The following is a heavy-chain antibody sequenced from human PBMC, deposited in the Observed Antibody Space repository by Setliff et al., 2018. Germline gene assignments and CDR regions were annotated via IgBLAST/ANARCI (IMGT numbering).Heavy chain of an antibody. V-gene: IGHV3-30*04. D-gene: IGHD5-12*01. CDR1: GFSFSTFP. J-gene: IGHJ4*02. CDR2: TSSDGRSE. CDR3: ARGLREDGYNLADY. Sequence: SLRLSCAASGFSFSTFPMHWVRQAPGKGLEWVAVTSSDGRSEFFADSVRGRFTTSRDSSENTLFLQMNSLRPEDTAVYYCARGLREDGYNLADYWGQGTLVTVSS.